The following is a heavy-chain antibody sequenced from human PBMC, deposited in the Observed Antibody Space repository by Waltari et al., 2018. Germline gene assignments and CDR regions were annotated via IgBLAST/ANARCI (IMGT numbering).Heavy chain of an antibody. J-gene: IGHJ4*02. CDR1: GFTLSHPW. Sequence: EVQLVESGGGLVQPGGSLRLSCAASGFTLSHPWMDWVRQAPGKGLEWVANINHDASESHYVDSVKGRFTISRDNAQNLLYLQMNSLRAGDTAVYYCSVSLNYWGQGTLVTVSS. V-gene: IGHV3-7*01. CDR2: INHDASES. CDR3: SVSLNY.